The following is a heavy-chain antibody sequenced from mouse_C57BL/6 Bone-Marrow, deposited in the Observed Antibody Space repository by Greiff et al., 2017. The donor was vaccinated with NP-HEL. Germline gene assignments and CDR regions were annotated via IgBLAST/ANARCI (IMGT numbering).Heavy chain of an antibody. J-gene: IGHJ2*01. D-gene: IGHD2-1*01. CDR3: ARGYGNYYPWYFDY. CDR2: ISSGSSTI. CDR1: GFTFSDYG. V-gene: IGHV5-17*01. Sequence: EVKLMESGGGLVKPGGSLKLSCAASGFTFSDYGMHWVRQAPEKGLEWVAYISSGSSTIYYADTVKGRFTISRDNAKNTLFLQMTSLRSEDTAMYYCARGYGNYYPWYFDYWGQGTTLTVSS.